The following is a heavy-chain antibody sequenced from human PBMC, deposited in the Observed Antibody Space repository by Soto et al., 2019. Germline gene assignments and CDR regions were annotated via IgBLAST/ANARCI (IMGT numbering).Heavy chain of an antibody. CDR2: INTYNGYT. CDR1: GYIFTSCG. D-gene: IGHD4-4*01. V-gene: IGHV1-18*01. J-gene: IGHJ6*02. CDR3: ARDLTKGLDV. Sequence: QVHLVQSGAEVKKPGASVKVSCKASGYIFTSCGISWVRQAPGQGLEWMGLINTYNGYTNYPQNFQGRVTMTTDTSTGTVYMELRSLTSDDTAVYYCARDLTKGLDVWGQGTTVTVSS.